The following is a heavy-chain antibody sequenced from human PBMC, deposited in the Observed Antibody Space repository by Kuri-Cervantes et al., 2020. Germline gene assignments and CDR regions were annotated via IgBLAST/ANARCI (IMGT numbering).Heavy chain of an antibody. CDR2: ISGSGGST. V-gene: IGHV3-23*01. Sequence: GESLKISCAASGFTFSSYAMSWVRQAPGKGLEWVSAISGSGGSTYYADSVKGRFTISRDNSKNTLYLQMNSLRAEDTAVYYCARDSDGLWFGALGDSYYFYMDVWGKGTTVTVSS. CDR3: ARDSDGLWFGALGDSYYFYMDV. J-gene: IGHJ6*03. CDR1: GFTFSSYA. D-gene: IGHD3-10*01.